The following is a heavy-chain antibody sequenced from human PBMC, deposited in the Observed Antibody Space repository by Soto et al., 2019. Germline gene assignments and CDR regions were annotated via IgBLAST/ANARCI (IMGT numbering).Heavy chain of an antibody. CDR1: GFTFSSYG. CDR2: ISYDGSNK. J-gene: IGHJ1*01. Sequence: QVQLVESGGGVVQPGRSLRLSCAASGFTFSSYGMHWVRLAPGKGLEWVAVISYDGSNKYYADSVKGRFTISRDNSKNTLYLQMNSLRAEDTAVYYCAKDRDIVVVVAALQHWGQGTLVTVSS. CDR3: AKDRDIVVVVAALQH. D-gene: IGHD2-15*01. V-gene: IGHV3-30*18.